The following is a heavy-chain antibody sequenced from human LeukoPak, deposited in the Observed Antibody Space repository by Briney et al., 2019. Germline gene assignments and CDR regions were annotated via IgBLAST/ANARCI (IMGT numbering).Heavy chain of an antibody. CDR3: AKDRSIGTYYTFDH. Sequence: GGSLRLSCAASGFTFSSYAMHWVRQAPGKGLEWVATISGSGLMTYYADSVKGRFTVSGDNSKNTLYLQMSSLTAADTAVYYCAKDRSIGTYYTFDHWGQGTLVTVSS. J-gene: IGHJ4*02. CDR1: GFTFSSYA. CDR2: ISGSGLMT. D-gene: IGHD1-26*01. V-gene: IGHV3-23*01.